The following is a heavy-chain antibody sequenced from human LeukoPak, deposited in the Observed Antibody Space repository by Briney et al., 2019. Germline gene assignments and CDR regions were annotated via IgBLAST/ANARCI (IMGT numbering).Heavy chain of an antibody. J-gene: IGHJ6*02. CDR1: NYFITTPYY. CDR2: IFHDGIT. D-gene: IGHD3-16*01. CDR3: ARWGSATWYYYGMDV. V-gene: IGHV4-38-2*02. Sequence: SETLSLTCTVSNYFITTPYYWGWIRQPPGKGLEWIGSIFHDGITYYNPSLKGRVTISLESSTNQFSLKLGSVTAADTAVYYCARWGSATWYYYGMDVWGQGTTVTVSS.